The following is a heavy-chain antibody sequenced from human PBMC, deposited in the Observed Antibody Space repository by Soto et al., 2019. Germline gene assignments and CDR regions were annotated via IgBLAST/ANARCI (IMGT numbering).Heavy chain of an antibody. Sequence: QVQLQQWGAGLLKPSETLSLSCAVYGGYFNDNYYTWFRQPPGKGLEWIGEISRSGATKYIPSLKSRATISFDTSKNQVYLKVTSVAAADTAVYDCATSLWFGTQVELWGQGALVTVSS. V-gene: IGHV4-34*01. CDR2: ISRSGAT. CDR3: ATSLWFGTQVEL. J-gene: IGHJ5*02. CDR1: GGYFNDNY. D-gene: IGHD3-10*01.